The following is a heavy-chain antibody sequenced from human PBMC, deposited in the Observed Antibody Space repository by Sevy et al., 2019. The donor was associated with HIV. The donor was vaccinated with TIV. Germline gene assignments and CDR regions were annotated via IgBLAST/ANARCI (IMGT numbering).Heavy chain of an antibody. Sequence: WGSLRLSCAASGFTFSNAWMSWVRQAPGKGLEWVGRIKSKTDGGTTDYAAPVKGRFTISRYDSKNTLYLQMNSLKTEDTAVYYCTTDVKLKCYYDSSGYDYWGQGTLVTVSS. CDR2: IKSKTDGGTT. V-gene: IGHV3-15*01. J-gene: IGHJ4*02. D-gene: IGHD3-22*01. CDR1: GFTFSNAW. CDR3: TTDVKLKCYYDSSGYDY.